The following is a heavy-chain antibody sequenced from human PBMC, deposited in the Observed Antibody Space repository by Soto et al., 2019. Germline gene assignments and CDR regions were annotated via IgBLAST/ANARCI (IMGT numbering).Heavy chain of an antibody. Sequence: QVQLVESGGGVVQPGRSLRLSCAASGFTFSHYGIHWVRQAPGKGLEWLAVISYDGSNKHYADSVKGRFTVSRDNSKNSLYLQMNSMLSKDTAVYFCARYSLKYQAPIDYWGQATLVTVSS. CDR2: ISYDGSNK. J-gene: IGHJ4*02. CDR3: ARYSLKYQAPIDY. D-gene: IGHD2-2*01. V-gene: IGHV3-30*03. CDR1: GFTFSHYG.